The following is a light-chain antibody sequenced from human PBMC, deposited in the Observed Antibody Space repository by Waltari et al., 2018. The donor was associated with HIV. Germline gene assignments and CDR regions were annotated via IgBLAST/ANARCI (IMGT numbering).Light chain of an antibody. Sequence: DIVMTQSPDSLAVALGERTTINCQSSQSVLYSSNNKNYLAWYQHKPGQPPKLLIYWASTRESGVPDRFSGSGSGRDFTLTISSLQAEDVAVYYCQQYYSPPLTFGGGTKVEIK. CDR2: WAS. CDR1: QSVLYSSNNKNY. J-gene: IGKJ4*01. CDR3: QQYYSPPLT. V-gene: IGKV4-1*01.